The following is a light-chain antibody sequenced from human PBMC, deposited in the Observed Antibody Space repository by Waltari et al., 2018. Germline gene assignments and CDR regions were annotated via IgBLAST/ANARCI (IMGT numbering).Light chain of an antibody. V-gene: IGKV4-1*01. CDR2: WAS. Sequence: DIVMTQSPDSLTASLGERATINCKSSRNILYSTNNTNHLAWYQQKPGRPPKLLIYWASTRESGVPDRCSGSGSGTDFTLTISSLQPEDVAVYYCQQYYTTPPYTFGQGTKLEIK. CDR1: RNILYSTNNTNH. CDR3: QQYYTTPPYT. J-gene: IGKJ2*01.